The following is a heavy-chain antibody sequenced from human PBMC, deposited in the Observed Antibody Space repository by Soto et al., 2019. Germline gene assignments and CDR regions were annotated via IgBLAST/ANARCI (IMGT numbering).Heavy chain of an antibody. Sequence: GGSLRLSCAASGFTFSSYAMSWVRQAPGKGLEWVSAISGSGGSTYYADSVKGRFTISRDNSKNTLYLQMNSLRAEDTAVYYCAKLRSPGWGRPGHFDYWGQGTLVTVSS. CDR3: AKLRSPGWGRPGHFDY. CDR1: GFTFSSYA. J-gene: IGHJ4*02. CDR2: ISGSGGST. V-gene: IGHV3-23*01. D-gene: IGHD7-27*01.